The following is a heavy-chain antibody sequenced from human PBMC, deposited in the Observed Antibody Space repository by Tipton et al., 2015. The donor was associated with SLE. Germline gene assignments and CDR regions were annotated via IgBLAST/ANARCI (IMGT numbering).Heavy chain of an antibody. V-gene: IGHV3-72*01. J-gene: IGHJ5*02. CDR3: ASGWGDP. CDR1: GFTFSDHY. D-gene: IGHD2-2*03. CDR2: TRNKANSYTT. Sequence: GSLRLSCAASGFTFSDHYMDWVRQAPGKGLEWVGRTRNKANSYTTEYAASVKGRFTISRDNAKNSLYLQMNSLRVEDTAVYYCASGWGDPWGQGTLVTVSS.